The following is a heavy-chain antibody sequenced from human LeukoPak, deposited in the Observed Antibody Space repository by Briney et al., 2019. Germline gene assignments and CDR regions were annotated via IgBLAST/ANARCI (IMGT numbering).Heavy chain of an antibody. CDR1: GFTFSSYG. V-gene: IGHV3-33*01. J-gene: IGHJ4*02. CDR2: IWYDGSNK. D-gene: IGHD6-13*01. CDR3: ARDPSRPYSSSWLDY. Sequence: GGSLRLSCAASGFTFSSYGMHWVRQAPGKGLEWVAVIWYDGSNKYYADSVKGRFTIPRDNSKNTLYLQMNSLRAEDTAVYYCARDPSRPYSSSWLDYWGQGTLVTVSS.